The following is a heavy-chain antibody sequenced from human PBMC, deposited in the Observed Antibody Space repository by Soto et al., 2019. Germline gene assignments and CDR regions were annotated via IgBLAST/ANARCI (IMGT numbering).Heavy chain of an antibody. CDR1: GFTFSSYS. Sequence: PGGSLRLSCAASGFTFSSYSMTWVRQAPGRGPEWVSTIYYNGNTFYADSVKGRFTISRGNSKNMLYLQMNSLRAEDTALYYCATGGDTAKDGYWGQGTLVTVSS. J-gene: IGHJ4*02. CDR2: IYYNGNT. D-gene: IGHD5-18*01. V-gene: IGHV3-53*01. CDR3: ATGGDTAKDGY.